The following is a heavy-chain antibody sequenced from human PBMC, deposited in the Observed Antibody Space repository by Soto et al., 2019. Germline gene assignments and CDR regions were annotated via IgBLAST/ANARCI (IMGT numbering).Heavy chain of an antibody. J-gene: IGHJ4*02. CDR2: IYYSGST. CDR1: GGSISSSSYY. CDR3: ARQGPPKGSYRYDQDY. Sequence: PSETLSLTCTVSGGSISSSSYYWGWIRQPPGKGLEWIGSIYYSGSTYYNPSLKSRVTISVDTSKNQFSLKLSSVTAADTAVYYCARQGPPKGSYRYDQDYWGKGTLVTVSS. V-gene: IGHV4-39*01. D-gene: IGHD3-16*02.